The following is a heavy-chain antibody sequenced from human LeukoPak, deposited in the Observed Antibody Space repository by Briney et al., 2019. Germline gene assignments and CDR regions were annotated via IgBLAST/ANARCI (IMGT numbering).Heavy chain of an antibody. CDR3: ARAYSMQLPSDAFDI. V-gene: IGHV3-11*04. D-gene: IGHD2-2*01. CDR2: ISSSGSTM. Sequence: LSLTCTVSGGSISSSSDYWGWIRQAPGKGLEWVSYISSSGSTMYYADSVKGRFTISRDNAKNSLYLQMNSLRAEDTAVYYCARAYSMQLPSDAFDIWGQGTMVTVSS. J-gene: IGHJ3*02. CDR1: GGSISSSSDY.